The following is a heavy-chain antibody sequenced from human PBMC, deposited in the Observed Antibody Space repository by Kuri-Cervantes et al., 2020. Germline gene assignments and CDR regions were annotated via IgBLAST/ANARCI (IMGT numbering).Heavy chain of an antibody. CDR1: GFTLSDSG. CDR2: IRGKAYNSAT. J-gene: IGHJ2*01. D-gene: IGHD3-22*01. V-gene: IGHV3-73*01. Sequence: GGSLRLSCAASGFTLSDSGLHWVRQASGKGLEWLGRIRGKAYNSATAYAASVTGRFTISRDDSRNSAYLQMNNLITGDTAVYYCTRPTSDTSGRDWYLDLWGRGTLVTVSS. CDR3: TRPTSDTSGRDWYLDL.